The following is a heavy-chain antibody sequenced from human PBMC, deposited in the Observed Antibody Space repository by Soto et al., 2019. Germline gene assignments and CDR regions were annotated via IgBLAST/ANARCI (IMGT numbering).Heavy chain of an antibody. CDR2: ILYDESNK. J-gene: IGHJ4*02. Sequence: GGSLRLSCAASGFTFSSYAIHWVRQAPGKGLEWVAVILYDESNKYYADSVKGRFTISRDNSKNTLYLQMNSLRAEDTAVYYCARESRSYGRRRNFDFWGQGILVTVSS. D-gene: IGHD5-18*01. V-gene: IGHV3-30-3*01. CDR3: ARESRSYGRRRNFDF. CDR1: GFTFSSYA.